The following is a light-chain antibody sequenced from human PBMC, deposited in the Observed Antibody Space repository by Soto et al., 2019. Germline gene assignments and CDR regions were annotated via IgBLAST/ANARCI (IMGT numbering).Light chain of an antibody. V-gene: IGLV2-14*01. J-gene: IGLJ1*01. Sequence: QSVLTQPASVSGSPGQSITISCTGTSGDIGSYNRVSWYQQHPGKAPKLIIYEVTDRPSGVSNRFSGSKSGNTASLTISGLQAEEEAESYCSSYTNINTRACVFGTGTKLTVL. CDR2: EVT. CDR3: SSYTNINTRACV. CDR1: SGDIGSYNR.